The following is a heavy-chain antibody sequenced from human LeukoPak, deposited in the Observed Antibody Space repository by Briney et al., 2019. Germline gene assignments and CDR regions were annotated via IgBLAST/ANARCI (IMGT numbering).Heavy chain of an antibody. Sequence: PGGSPRLSCAASEFSFSRSWMNWVRQAPGKGLEWVANIKQDGSAKYHVDSVEGRFTISRDNAKNSLYLQMNSLRAEDTAVYYCGGGGYWGQGIQVTVSS. D-gene: IGHD6-25*01. V-gene: IGHV3-7*05. CDR2: IKQDGSAK. J-gene: IGHJ4*02. CDR1: EFSFSRSW. CDR3: GGGGY.